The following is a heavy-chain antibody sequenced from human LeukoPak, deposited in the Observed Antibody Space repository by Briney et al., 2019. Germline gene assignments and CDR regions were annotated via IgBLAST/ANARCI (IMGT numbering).Heavy chain of an antibody. D-gene: IGHD6-19*01. CDR2: ISGRGGST. J-gene: IGHJ4*02. Sequence: PGGSLRLSCAASGFTFSSYAMSWVRQAPGKGLEWVSGISGRGGSTYYADSVKGRFTISRDNSKNTMYLQMNSLRVEDTAVYYCAKDLLEVAGVRGFFDYRGQGTLVTVSS. CDR1: GFTFSSYA. CDR3: AKDLLEVAGVRGFFDY. V-gene: IGHV3-23*01.